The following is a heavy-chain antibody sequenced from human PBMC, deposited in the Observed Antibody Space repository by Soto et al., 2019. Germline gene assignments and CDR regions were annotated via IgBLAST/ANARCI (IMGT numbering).Heavy chain of an antibody. V-gene: IGHV3-48*02. J-gene: IGHJ4*02. D-gene: IGHD3-10*02. CDR2: ISSSSSTI. CDR1: GFTFSSYS. CDR3: ARGLFGELLRY. Sequence: EVQLVESGGGLVQPGGSLRLSCAASGFTFSSYSKNWVRQAPGKGLEWVSYISSSSSTIYYADSVKGRFTISRDNAKNSLYLQMTSLRDEDTAVYYCARGLFGELLRYWGQGTLVTVSS.